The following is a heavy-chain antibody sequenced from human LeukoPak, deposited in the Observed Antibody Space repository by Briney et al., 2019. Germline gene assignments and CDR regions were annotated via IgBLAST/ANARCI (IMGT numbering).Heavy chain of an antibody. Sequence: ASVTVSCKASGYTFTSYAMHWVRQAPGKGLEWVSAIGGSGVHTYYADSAKGRFTISRDNSKSTLYLQMNNLRGEDAAVYYCAKDRMVTTGLGALDIWGPGTMVTVSS. CDR3: AKDRMVTTGLGALDI. CDR1: GYTFTSYA. D-gene: IGHD4-17*01. CDR2: IGGSGVHT. J-gene: IGHJ3*02. V-gene: IGHV3-23*01.